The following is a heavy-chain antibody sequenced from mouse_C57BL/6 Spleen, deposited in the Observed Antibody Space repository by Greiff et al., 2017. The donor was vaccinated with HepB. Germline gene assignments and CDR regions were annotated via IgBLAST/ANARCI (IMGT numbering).Heavy chain of an antibody. CDR1: GYAFSSSW. J-gene: IGHJ1*03. CDR3: ANYGSSPRYWYFDV. CDR2: IYPGDGDT. V-gene: IGHV1-82*01. D-gene: IGHD1-1*01. Sequence: QVQLQQSGPELVKPGASVKISCKASGYAFSSSWMNWVKQRPGKGLEWIGRIYPGDGDTNYNGKFKGKATLTADKSSSTAYMQLSSLTSEDSAVYFCANYGSSPRYWYFDVWGTGTTVTVSS.